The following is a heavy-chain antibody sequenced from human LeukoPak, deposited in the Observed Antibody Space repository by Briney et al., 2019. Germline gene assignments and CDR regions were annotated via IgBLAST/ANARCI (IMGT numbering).Heavy chain of an antibody. CDR3: AKPGSYCSGGSCSLFFDY. J-gene: IGHJ4*02. CDR1: GFTFSSYG. D-gene: IGHD2-15*01. CDR2: ISYDGSNK. Sequence: GGSLRLSCAASGFTFSSYGMHWVRQAPGKGLEWVAVISYDGSNKYYADSVKGRFTISRDNSKNTLYLQMNSLRVEDTAVYYCAKPGSYCSGGSCSLFFDYWGQGTLVTVSS. V-gene: IGHV3-30*18.